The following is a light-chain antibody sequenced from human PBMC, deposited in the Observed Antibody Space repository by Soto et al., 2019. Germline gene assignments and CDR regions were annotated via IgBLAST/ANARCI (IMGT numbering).Light chain of an antibody. CDR3: QQANSFPLT. V-gene: IGKV1D-12*01. Sequence: DIQMTQPPSSVSASVGDRVTITCRASQGISSWLAWYQQKPGQAPKLMIYAASRLQSGRPSRFSGRGSGTDFTITISSLEHEDLATYYWQQANSFPLTFGGGTKVEIK. CDR1: QGISSW. J-gene: IGKJ4*01. CDR2: AAS.